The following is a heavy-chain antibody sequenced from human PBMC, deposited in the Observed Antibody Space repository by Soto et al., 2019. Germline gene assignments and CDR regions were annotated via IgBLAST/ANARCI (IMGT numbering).Heavy chain of an antibody. CDR3: AKWAVVTHWYFDL. D-gene: IGHD2-15*01. Sequence: QVQLVESGGGVVQPGRSLRLSCAASGFTFSSYGMHWVRQAPGKGLEWVAVISYDGSNEYYADSVKGRFTISRDNSKNTLYLQMNSLRAEDTAVYYCAKWAVVTHWYFDLWGRGTLVTVSS. J-gene: IGHJ2*01. CDR1: GFTFSSYG. V-gene: IGHV3-30*18. CDR2: ISYDGSNE.